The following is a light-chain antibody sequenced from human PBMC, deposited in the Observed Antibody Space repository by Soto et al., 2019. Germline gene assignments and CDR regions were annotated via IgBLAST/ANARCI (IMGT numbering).Light chain of an antibody. CDR2: GAS. J-gene: IGKJ5*01. Sequence: EIVLTQSPATLSLSPGARATLSCRASQSVSSVYLAWYQQKPGQAPRLLIYGASNRATGIPDNFSGSGSGTDFTLTISRLEPEDFAVYYCQQYGSSSITFGQGTPLEIK. V-gene: IGKV3-20*01. CDR3: QQYGSSSIT. CDR1: QSVSSVY.